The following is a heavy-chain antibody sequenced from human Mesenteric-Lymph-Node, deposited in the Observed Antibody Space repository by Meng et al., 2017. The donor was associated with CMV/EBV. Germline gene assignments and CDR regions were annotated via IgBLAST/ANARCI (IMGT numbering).Heavy chain of an antibody. V-gene: IGHV1-69*08. CDR1: GGTFSSST. CDR2: IIPVLGTS. J-gene: IGHJ3*02. CDR3: TTNELLGGNAFDI. D-gene: IGHD1-26*01. Sequence: SVKVSCKASGGTFSSSTISWVRQAPGQGLEWMGGIIPVLGTSNYAQKFQGRVTITADKSTSTAYMELSSLRSEDTAVYYCTTNELLGGNAFDIWGQGTMVTVSS.